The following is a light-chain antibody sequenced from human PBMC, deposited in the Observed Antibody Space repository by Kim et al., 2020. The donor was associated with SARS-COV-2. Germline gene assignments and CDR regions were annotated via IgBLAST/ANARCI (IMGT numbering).Light chain of an antibody. Sequence: QSVTISCPGTGSDVGGYNYVSWYQQHPGKAPKLIIYEVSGRPSGVPDRFSGSKSGNTASLTVSGLLPEDEADYYCSSYAGSNIVVFGGGTQLTVL. CDR3: SSYAGSNIVV. CDR1: GSDVGGYNY. CDR2: EVS. J-gene: IGLJ2*01. V-gene: IGLV2-8*01.